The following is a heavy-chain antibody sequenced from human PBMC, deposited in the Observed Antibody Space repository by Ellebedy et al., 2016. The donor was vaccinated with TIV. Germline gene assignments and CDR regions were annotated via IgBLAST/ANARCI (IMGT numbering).Heavy chain of an antibody. J-gene: IGHJ4*02. CDR1: VYTLRNYW. CDR2: INSDGSNT. Sequence: GESLKISCEASVYTLRNYWMPWVRQAPGKGLVWVSRINSDGSNTSYVDSVKGRFTISRDSAKNTLYLQMNSLRAEDTAVYYCARGVVGAGNGNEYWGRGTLVTVSS. D-gene: IGHD2-15*01. CDR3: ARGVVGAGNGNEY. V-gene: IGHV3-74*01.